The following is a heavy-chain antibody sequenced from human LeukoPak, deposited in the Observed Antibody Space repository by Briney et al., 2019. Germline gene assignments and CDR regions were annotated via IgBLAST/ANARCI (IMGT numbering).Heavy chain of an antibody. V-gene: IGHV3-9*01. Sequence: GGSLRLSCAASGFTFDDYAMHWVRQAPGKGLEWASGISWNSGSIDYADSVKGRFTISRDNAKNSLYLQMNSLRAEDTALYYCAKDPLSDYAEGYFDYWGQGTLVTVSS. CDR2: ISWNSGSI. CDR3: AKDPLSDYAEGYFDY. D-gene: IGHD4-17*01. CDR1: GFTFDDYA. J-gene: IGHJ4*02.